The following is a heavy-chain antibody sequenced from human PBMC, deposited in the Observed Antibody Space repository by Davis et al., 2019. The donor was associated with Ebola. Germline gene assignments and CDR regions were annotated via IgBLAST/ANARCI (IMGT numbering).Heavy chain of an antibody. CDR1: GFNFSNYW. Sequence: GESLKISCAASGFNFSNYWMHWVRQVPGKGLVWISRINIGGYADSVDGRFTISRDNAKKTLYLQMNGLRVEDTAVYYCARGGLYNIRDTWFDPWGQGTLVTVSS. CDR2: INIGG. CDR3: ARGGLYNIRDTWFDP. D-gene: IGHD1-14*01. V-gene: IGHV3-74*01. J-gene: IGHJ5*02.